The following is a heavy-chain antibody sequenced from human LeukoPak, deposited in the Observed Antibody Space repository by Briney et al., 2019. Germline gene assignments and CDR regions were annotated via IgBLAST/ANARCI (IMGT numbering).Heavy chain of an antibody. V-gene: IGHV1-69*13. CDR2: IIPIFGTA. CDR1: GGTFSSYA. J-gene: IGHJ5*02. Sequence: ASVTVSCKASGGTFSSYAISWVRQAPGQGLEWMGGIIPIFGTANYAQKFQGRVTITADESTSTAYMELSSLRSEDTAVYYCAREGSTDILTGYYTYNWFDPWGQGTLVTVSS. D-gene: IGHD3-9*01. CDR3: AREGSTDILTGYYTYNWFDP.